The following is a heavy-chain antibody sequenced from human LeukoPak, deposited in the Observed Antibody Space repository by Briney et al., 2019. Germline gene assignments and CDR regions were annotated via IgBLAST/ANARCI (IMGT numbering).Heavy chain of an antibody. J-gene: IGHJ4*02. CDR2: ISGSGGST. Sequence: GGSLRLSCAASGFTFSSYAMSWVRQAPGKGLEWVSAISGSGGSTYYADSVKGRFTISRDNSKNTPYLQMNGLRAEDTAVYYCAKDGSGAIPYYFDYWGQGTLVTVSS. D-gene: IGHD6-19*01. CDR3: AKDGSGAIPYYFDY. CDR1: GFTFSSYA. V-gene: IGHV3-23*01.